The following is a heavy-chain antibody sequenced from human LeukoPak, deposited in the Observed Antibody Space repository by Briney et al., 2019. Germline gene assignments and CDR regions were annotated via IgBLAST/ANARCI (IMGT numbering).Heavy chain of an antibody. D-gene: IGHD3-9*01. V-gene: IGHV4-39*07. Sequence: SETLSLTCTVSGGSISSSSYYWGWIRQPPGKGLEWIGSIYYSGSTYYNPSLKSRVTISVDTSKNQFSLKLSSVTAADTAVYYCARGLGTYYDILTGYQGDAFDIWGQGTMVTVSS. CDR3: ARGLGTYYDILTGYQGDAFDI. CDR1: GGSISSSSYY. CDR2: IYYSGST. J-gene: IGHJ3*02.